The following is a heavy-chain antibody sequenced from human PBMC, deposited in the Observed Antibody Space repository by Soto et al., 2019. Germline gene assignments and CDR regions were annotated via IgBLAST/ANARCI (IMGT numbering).Heavy chain of an antibody. CDR1: GFSLTSNAVG. V-gene: IGHV2-5*02. J-gene: IGHJ4*02. D-gene: IGHD6-19*01. CDR3: AHGSGWLVDF. Sequence: QITLKESGPTLVTPTQTLTLTCTFSGFSLTSNAVGVGWFRQPPGKALEWLALIYWDDDNHDSPSLKSRLTVTKDTSKNQVVLIMTNMDPVDTATYYCAHGSGWLVDFWGQGTLVTVSS. CDR2: IYWDDDN.